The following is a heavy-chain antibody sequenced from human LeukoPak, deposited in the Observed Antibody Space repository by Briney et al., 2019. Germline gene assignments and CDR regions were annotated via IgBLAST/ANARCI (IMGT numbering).Heavy chain of an antibody. J-gene: IGHJ4*02. CDR1: GFTFNNAW. V-gene: IGHV3-15*01. CDR2: IKSKTDGATT. CDR3: TPSRKDY. Sequence: PGGSLRLSCAASGFTFNNAWMTWVRQAPGKGLEWVGRIKSKTDGATTDYAAPLKGRFTISRDDSKNTLYLQMNNLRPGDTGVYYCTPSRKDYWGQGTWSPSPQ.